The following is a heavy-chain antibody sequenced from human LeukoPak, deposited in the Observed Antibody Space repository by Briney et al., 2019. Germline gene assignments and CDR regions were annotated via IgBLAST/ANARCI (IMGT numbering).Heavy chain of an antibody. CDR3: GRGGSFLDY. CDR2: IYYSGST. V-gene: IGHV4-39*01. D-gene: IGHD5-12*01. J-gene: IGHJ4*02. Sequence: SETLSLTCTVSGGSISSSSYYWGWIRQPPGKGLEWIGSIYYSGSTYYNPSLKSRVTISVDTSKNQFSLKLSSVTAADTAVYYCGRGGSFLDYWGQGTLVTVSS. CDR1: GGSISSSSYY.